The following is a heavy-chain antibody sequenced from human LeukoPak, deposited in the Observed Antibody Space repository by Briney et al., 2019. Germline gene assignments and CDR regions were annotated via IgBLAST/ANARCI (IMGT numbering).Heavy chain of an antibody. V-gene: IGHV3-53*01. Sequence: GGSLRLSCAASGFTVSSNYMSWVRQAPGKGLEWVSVIYSGGSIHYADSVKGRFTISRDNAKNTLYLQMNSLRAEDTAVYYCARGHSTGNPDPFDYWGQGTLVTVSS. CDR3: ARGHSTGNPDPFDY. CDR1: GFTVSSNY. D-gene: IGHD3-22*01. CDR2: IYSGGSI. J-gene: IGHJ4*02.